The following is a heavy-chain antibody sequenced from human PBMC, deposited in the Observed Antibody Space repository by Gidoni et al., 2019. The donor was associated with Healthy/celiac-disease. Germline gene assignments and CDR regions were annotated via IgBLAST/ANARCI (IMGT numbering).Heavy chain of an antibody. CDR2: ISSSSSYI. Sequence: EVQLVESGGGLVKPGGSLRLSCAASGFTFSSYSMNWVRQAPGKGLEWVSSISSSSSYIYYADSVKGRFTISRDNAKNSLYLQMNSLRAEDTAVYYCAREGKSGWYFDYWGQGTLVTVSS. CDR1: GFTFSSYS. CDR3: AREGKSGWYFDY. J-gene: IGHJ4*02. V-gene: IGHV3-21*01. D-gene: IGHD6-19*01.